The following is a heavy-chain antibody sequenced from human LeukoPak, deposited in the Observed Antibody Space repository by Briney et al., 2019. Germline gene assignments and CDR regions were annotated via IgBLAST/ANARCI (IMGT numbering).Heavy chain of an antibody. V-gene: IGHV3-23*01. CDR2: ISSSGGST. J-gene: IGHJ4*02. CDR3: AKDLPRVGAITD. Sequence: GGSLRLSCAASGFTFSSSAMSWVRQVPGKGLEWVSGISSSGGSTNYADSVRGRFTISRDNSKNTLYVQMNSLRAEDTAVYYCAKDLPRVGAITDWGQGTLVTVSS. CDR1: GFTFSSSA. D-gene: IGHD1-26*01.